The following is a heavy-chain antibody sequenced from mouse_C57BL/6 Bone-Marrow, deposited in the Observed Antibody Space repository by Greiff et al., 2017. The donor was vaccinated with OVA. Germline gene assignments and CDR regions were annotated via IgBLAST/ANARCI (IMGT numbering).Heavy chain of an antibody. J-gene: IGHJ1*03. V-gene: IGHV5-6*01. CDR2: ISSGGSYT. Sequence: EVQGVESGGDLVKPGGSLKLSCAASGFTFSSYGMSWVRQTPDKRLEWVATISSGGSYTYYPDSVKGRFTISRDNAKNTLYLQMSSLKSEDTAMYYCARPPWGTVHWYFDVWGTGTTVTVSS. CDR1: GFTFSSYG. CDR3: ARPPWGTVHWYFDV. D-gene: IGHD1-1*01.